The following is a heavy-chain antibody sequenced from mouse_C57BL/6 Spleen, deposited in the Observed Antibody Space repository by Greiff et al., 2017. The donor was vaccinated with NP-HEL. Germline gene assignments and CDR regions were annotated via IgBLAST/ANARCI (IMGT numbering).Heavy chain of an antibody. J-gene: IGHJ4*01. CDR2: ISNGGGST. D-gene: IGHD1-1*01. CDR3: ARQVAPYAMDY. V-gene: IGHV5-12*01. Sequence: EVKVVESGGGLVQPGGSLKLSCAASGFTFSDYYMYWVRQTPEKRLEWVAYISNGGGSTYYPDTVKGRFTISRDNAKNTLYLQMSRLKSEDTAMYYCARQVAPYAMDYWGQGTSVTVSS. CDR1: GFTFSDYY.